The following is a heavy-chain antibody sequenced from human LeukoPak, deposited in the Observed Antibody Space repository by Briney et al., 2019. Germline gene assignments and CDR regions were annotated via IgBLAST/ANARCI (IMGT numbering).Heavy chain of an antibody. J-gene: IGHJ6*02. D-gene: IGHD3-3*01. CDR3: AKETHDFWSGYFNYYYYYGMDV. Sequence: GASVKVSCKASGYTFTSYYMHWVRQAPGQGLEWMGLINPSGGSTSYAQKFQGRVTMTRDTSTSTVYMELSSLRSEDTAVYYCAKETHDFWSGYFNYYYYYGMDVWGQGTTVTVSS. V-gene: IGHV1-46*01. CDR2: INPSGGST. CDR1: GYTFTSYY.